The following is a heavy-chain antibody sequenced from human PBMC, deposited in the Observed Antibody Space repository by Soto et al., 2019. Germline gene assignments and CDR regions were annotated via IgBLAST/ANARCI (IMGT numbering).Heavy chain of an antibody. V-gene: IGHV1-18*01. CDR3: ARDRLRGYDSSGFYS. CDR1: GYSFRSYG. Sequence: QVQLVQSGGELRKPGASVKVSCEASGYSFRSYGINWVRQAPGQGLEWMGWINPYNGNRNYAQKFEDRITMTTDTSTNTVYMDLRSLRSDDTAVYYCARDRLRGYDSSGFYSWGQGTLVIVSS. CDR2: INPYNGNR. J-gene: IGHJ5*02. D-gene: IGHD3-22*01.